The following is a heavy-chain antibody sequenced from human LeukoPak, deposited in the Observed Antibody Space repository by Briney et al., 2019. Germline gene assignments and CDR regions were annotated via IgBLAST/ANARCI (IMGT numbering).Heavy chain of an antibody. CDR1: GFTFSSSW. CDR2: IKQDGGEK. V-gene: IGHV3-7*03. J-gene: IGHJ4*02. CDR3: ARDLYNSASR. Sequence: TGGSLRLFCAASGFTFSSSWMTWVRQAPGKGLEWVANIKQDGGEKYYVDSVKGRFTISRDNAKNSLYLQMNSLRADDTAVYYCARDLYNSASRWGQGTLVTVSS. D-gene: IGHD6-25*01.